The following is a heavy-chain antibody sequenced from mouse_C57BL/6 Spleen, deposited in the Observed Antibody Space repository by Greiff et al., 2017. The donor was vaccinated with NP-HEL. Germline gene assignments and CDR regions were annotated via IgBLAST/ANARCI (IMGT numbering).Heavy chain of an antibody. D-gene: IGHD1-1*01. CDR3: TRRGTTVVAPYYFDY. CDR2: FDPETGGT. CDR1: GYTFTDYE. J-gene: IGHJ2*01. V-gene: IGHV1-15*01. Sequence: QVQLQQSGAELVRPGASVTLSCKASGYTFTDYEMHWVKQTPVHGLEWIGAFDPETGGTAYNQKFKGKAILTADKSSSTAYMELRSLTSEDSAVYYCTRRGTTVVAPYYFDYWGQGTTLTVSS.